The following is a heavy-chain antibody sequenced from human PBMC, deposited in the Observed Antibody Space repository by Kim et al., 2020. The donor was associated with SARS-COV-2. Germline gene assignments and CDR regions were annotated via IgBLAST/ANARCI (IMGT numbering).Heavy chain of an antibody. D-gene: IGHD3-10*01. CDR3: ARDTTLVDGSGSYYRERVHNWFDP. CDR2: IYYSGST. CDR1: GGSISSGDYY. J-gene: IGHJ5*02. Sequence: SETLSLTCTVSGGSISSGDYYWSWIRQPPGKGLEWIGYIYYSGSTYYNPSLKSRVTISVDTSKNQFSLKLSSVTAADTAVYYCARDTTLVDGSGSYYRERVHNWFDPWGQGTLVTVSS. V-gene: IGHV4-30-4*01.